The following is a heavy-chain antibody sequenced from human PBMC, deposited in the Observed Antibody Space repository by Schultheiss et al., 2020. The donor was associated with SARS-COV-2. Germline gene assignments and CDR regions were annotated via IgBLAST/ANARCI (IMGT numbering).Heavy chain of an antibody. CDR3: ARATPTTVTAY. V-gene: IGHV3-NL1*01. J-gene: IGHJ4*02. CDR2: VGGDGGRT. Sequence: GGSLRLSCAASGFTFSTYGMHWVRQAPGKGLEWVSVVGGDGGRTYYADSVKGRFTIYRDNSKNTLYLQMNSLRAEDTAVYYCARATPTTVTAYWGQGTLVTVSS. D-gene: IGHD4-17*01. CDR1: GFTFSTYG.